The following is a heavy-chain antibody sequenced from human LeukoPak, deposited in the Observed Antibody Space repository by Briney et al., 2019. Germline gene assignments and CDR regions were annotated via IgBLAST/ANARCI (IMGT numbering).Heavy chain of an antibody. CDR2: INPSGGST. Sequence: ASVKVSCKASGYTFTSYYMHWVRQAPGQGLEWMGIINPSGGSTSYAQKFQGRVTMTRDMSTSTVYMELSSLRSEDTAVYYCARMYYYDSKSRLNWFDPWGQGTLVTVSS. D-gene: IGHD3-10*01. V-gene: IGHV1-46*01. CDR1: GYTFTSYY. CDR3: ARMYYYDSKSRLNWFDP. J-gene: IGHJ5*02.